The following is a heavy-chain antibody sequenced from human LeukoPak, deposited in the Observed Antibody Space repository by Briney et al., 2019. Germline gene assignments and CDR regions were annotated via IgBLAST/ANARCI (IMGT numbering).Heavy chain of an antibody. V-gene: IGHV1-18*01. J-gene: IGHJ5*02. CDR3: ARSQSSSWYMVWLAP. CDR1: GYSITSYG. CDR2: ISAYNGNT. Sequence: ASVKVSCKASGYSITSYGIIWVRQAPGQGLEWMGWISAYNGNTNYAQKLQGRVTMTTDTSTSTAYMELSGLTSDDTAIYYCARSQSSSWYMVWLAPWGQGSLVTVSS. D-gene: IGHD6-19*01.